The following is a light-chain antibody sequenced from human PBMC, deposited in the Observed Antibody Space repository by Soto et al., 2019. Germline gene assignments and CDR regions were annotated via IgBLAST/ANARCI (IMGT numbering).Light chain of an antibody. V-gene: IGKV1-9*01. CDR1: QAMNTY. CDR2: GAS. Sequence: SQAMNTYIAWYQQRPGAAPKLLVYGASTLYTGVPSRFSGSESGAVFTLTISSLQPEDFATYYCQQLHSYPITFGQGTRLEIK. CDR3: QQLHSYPIT. J-gene: IGKJ5*01.